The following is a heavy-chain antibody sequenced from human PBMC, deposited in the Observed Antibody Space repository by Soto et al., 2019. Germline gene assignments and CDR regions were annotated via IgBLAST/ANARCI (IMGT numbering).Heavy chain of an antibody. D-gene: IGHD5-12*01. J-gene: IGHJ4*02. CDR1: GGTFSRHA. CDR2: IFPGGGGP. CDR3: AREYSPGLFEY. V-gene: IGHV1-46*01. Sequence: QVQLVQSGAEVRKPGSSVKVSCKAPGGTFSRHAISWVRQAPGQGLEWMGFIFPGGGGPGYTQRFQARLTVTTDTSTSTVYMDLSSLRSEDTAMYYCAREYSPGLFEYWGQGTLVTVSS.